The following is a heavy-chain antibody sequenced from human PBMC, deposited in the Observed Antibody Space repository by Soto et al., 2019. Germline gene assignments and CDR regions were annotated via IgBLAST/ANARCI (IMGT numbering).Heavy chain of an antibody. CDR2: IYYSGST. CDR3: ARFLDSSGSYDH. CDR1: GGSISSGGYY. D-gene: IGHD3-22*01. Sequence: SETLSLTCTVSGGSISSGGYYWSWIRQHPGKGLEWIGYIYYSGSTYYNPSLKSRVTISVDTSKNQSSLKLSSVTAADTAVYYCARFLDSSGSYDHWGQGTLVTVSS. V-gene: IGHV4-31*03. J-gene: IGHJ4*02.